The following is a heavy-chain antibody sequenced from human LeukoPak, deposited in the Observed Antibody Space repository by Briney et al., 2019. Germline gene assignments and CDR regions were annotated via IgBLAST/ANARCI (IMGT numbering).Heavy chain of an antibody. CDR2: IYDSGST. CDR1: GGSISSSSYY. J-gene: IGHJ3*02. Sequence: SETLSLTCTVSGGSISSSSYYWGWIRQPPGKGLEWIGSIYDSGSTYYNPSLKSRVTISVDKSKNQSSLKLSSVTAADTAVYYCARDDYYDSSGYQGLGAFDIWGQGTMVTVSS. V-gene: IGHV4-39*07. D-gene: IGHD3-22*01. CDR3: ARDDYYDSSGYQGLGAFDI.